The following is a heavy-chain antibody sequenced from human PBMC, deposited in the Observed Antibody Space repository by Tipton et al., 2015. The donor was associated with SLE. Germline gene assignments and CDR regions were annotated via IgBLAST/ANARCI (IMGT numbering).Heavy chain of an antibody. CDR2: IFFSGST. D-gene: IGHD3-10*01. Sequence: TLSLTCTVSGDSITTHHWNWVREPPGKGLEGIGYIFFSGSTSYNPSLESRVTMSVDAANNQFSLKLRSVTAADTAVYYCAAMFYYASGKFDPWGQGTLVTVSS. J-gene: IGHJ5*02. CDR1: GDSITTHH. V-gene: IGHV4-59*03. CDR3: AAMFYYASGKFDP.